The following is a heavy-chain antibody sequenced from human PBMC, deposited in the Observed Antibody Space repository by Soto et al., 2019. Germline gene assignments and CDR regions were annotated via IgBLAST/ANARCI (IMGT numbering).Heavy chain of an antibody. V-gene: IGHV3-30*18. D-gene: IGHD3-9*01. CDR3: AKDLLRYFDWLLWRGYYGMDV. J-gene: IGHJ6*02. CDR2: ISYDGSNK. Sequence: SLRLSCAASGFTFSSYGMHWVRQAPGKGLEWVAVISYDGSNKYYADSVKGRFTISRDNSKNTLYLQMNSLRAEDTAVYYCAKDLLRYFDWLLWRGYYGMDVWGQGTTVTVSS. CDR1: GFTFSSYG.